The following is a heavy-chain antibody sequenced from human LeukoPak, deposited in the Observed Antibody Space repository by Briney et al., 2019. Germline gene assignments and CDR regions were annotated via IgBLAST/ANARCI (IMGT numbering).Heavy chain of an antibody. Sequence: EASVKVSCKASGGTFSSYAISWVRQAPGQGLEWMGGIIPIFGTANYAQKFQGRVTITADESTSTAYMELSSLRSGDTAVYYCARDLGTAMVTIWGQGTLVTVSS. V-gene: IGHV1-69*13. CDR2: IIPIFGTA. CDR1: GGTFSSYA. CDR3: ARDLGTAMVTI. J-gene: IGHJ4*02. D-gene: IGHD5-18*01.